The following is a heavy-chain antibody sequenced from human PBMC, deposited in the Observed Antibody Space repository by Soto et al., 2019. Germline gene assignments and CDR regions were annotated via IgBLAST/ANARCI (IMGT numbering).Heavy chain of an antibody. Sequence: PSETLSLTCTVSGGSVSSGSYYWSWIRQPPGKGLEWIGYIYYSGSTNYNPSLKSRVTISVDTSKNQFSLKLSSVTAADTAVYYCARGRDFSGFDYWGQGPLVTVSS. CDR1: GGSVSSGSYY. CDR3: ARGRDFSGFDY. D-gene: IGHD3-3*01. J-gene: IGHJ4*02. CDR2: IYYSGST. V-gene: IGHV4-61*01.